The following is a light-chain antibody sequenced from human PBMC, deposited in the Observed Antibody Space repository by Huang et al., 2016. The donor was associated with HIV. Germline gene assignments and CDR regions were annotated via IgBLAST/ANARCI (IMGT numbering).Light chain of an antibody. CDR3: QQRSNWPLT. V-gene: IGKV3-11*01. Sequence: EIVLTQSPATLSLSPGERATLSCRASQSVSSSLAWYQQKPGQAPRLLIYDASNRATDIPARFSGSGSGTYFPLTISSLEPEDFAVYYCQQRSNWPLTFGGGTKVDIK. J-gene: IGKJ4*01. CDR2: DAS. CDR1: QSVSSS.